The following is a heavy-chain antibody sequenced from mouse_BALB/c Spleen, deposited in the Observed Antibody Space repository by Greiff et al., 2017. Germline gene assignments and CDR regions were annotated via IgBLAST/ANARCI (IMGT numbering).Heavy chain of an antibody. Sequence: QVQLKQSGAELVRPGTSVKVSCKASGYAFTNYLIEWVKQRPGQGLEWIGVINPGSGGTNYNEKFKGKATLTADKSSSTAYMQLSSLTSDDSAVYFCARGGPRKYYFDYWGQGTTLTVSS. CDR1: GYAFTNYL. D-gene: IGHD3-3*01. CDR2: INPGSGGT. V-gene: IGHV1-54*01. CDR3: ARGGPRKYYFDY. J-gene: IGHJ2*01.